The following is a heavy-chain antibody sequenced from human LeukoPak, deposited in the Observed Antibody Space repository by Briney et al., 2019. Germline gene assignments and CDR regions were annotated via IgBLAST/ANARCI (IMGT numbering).Heavy chain of an antibody. V-gene: IGHV3-21*01. CDR2: ISSSGDSI. CDR1: GFSFSHHV. Sequence: GGSLRLSCAASGFSFSHHVMNWVRQAPGEGLEWVSSISSSGDSIYYADSVKGRFTISRDNAKNSLYLLMNSLRAEDTAVYYCARGSRSRWLRTPFDYWGQGTLVMVSS. J-gene: IGHJ4*02. D-gene: IGHD5-24*01. CDR3: ARGSRSRWLRTPFDY.